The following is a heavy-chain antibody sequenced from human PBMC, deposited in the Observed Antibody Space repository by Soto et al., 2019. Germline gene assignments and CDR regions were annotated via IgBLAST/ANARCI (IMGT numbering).Heavy chain of an antibody. CDR2: TSAYNGNT. V-gene: IGHV1-18*04. J-gene: IGHJ6*02. D-gene: IGHD3-22*01. CDR1: GYTFTSYG. CDR3: ASSRVGYYYDSSGYPSPYYSYGMDV. Sequence: GASVKVSCKASGYTFTSYGISWVRQAPGQGLEWMGWTSAYNGNTNYAQKLQGRVTMTTDTSTSTAYMELRSLRSDDTAVYYCASSRVGYYYDSSGYPSPYYSYGMDVWGQGTTVTVS.